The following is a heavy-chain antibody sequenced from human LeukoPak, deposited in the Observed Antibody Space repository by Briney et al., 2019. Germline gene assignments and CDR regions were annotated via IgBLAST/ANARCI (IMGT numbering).Heavy chain of an antibody. CDR2: IRSSGNAI. D-gene: IGHD3/OR15-3a*01. V-gene: IGHV3-48*02. CDR1: GFTFSDYN. J-gene: IGHJ4*02. Sequence: GGSLRLSCAASGFTFSDYNLNWVRQAPGKGLEWVSNIRSSGNAIFYADSVKGRFTVSRDNAINSLCLQMNSLRDEDTAVYYCARDLDWSFDYWGQGILVTVSS. CDR3: ARDLDWSFDY.